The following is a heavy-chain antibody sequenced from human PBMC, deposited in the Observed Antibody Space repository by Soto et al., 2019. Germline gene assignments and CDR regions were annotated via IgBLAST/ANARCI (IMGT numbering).Heavy chain of an antibody. Sequence: PSETLSLTCTVSGGSISSYYLSWIRQPPGKGLEWIGYIYYSGSTNYNPSLKSRVTISVDTSKNQFSLKLSSVTAADTAVYYCAREVGDSSGYFDYWGQGTLVTVSS. CDR2: IYYSGST. J-gene: IGHJ4*02. D-gene: IGHD3-22*01. V-gene: IGHV4-59*01. CDR1: GGSISSYY. CDR3: AREVGDSSGYFDY.